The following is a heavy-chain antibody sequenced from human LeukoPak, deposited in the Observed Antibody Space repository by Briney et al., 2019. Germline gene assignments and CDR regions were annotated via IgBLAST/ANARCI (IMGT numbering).Heavy chain of an antibody. CDR1: GFTFSNYG. CDR3: AREAPRIAVAGAFDI. J-gene: IGHJ3*02. D-gene: IGHD6-19*01. V-gene: IGHV3-23*01. Sequence: GGSLRLSCAASGFTFSNYGMSWVRQAPGKGLEWVSAISGSGDSTYYADSVKGRFTISRDNAKNSLYLQMNSLRAEDTAVYYCAREAPRIAVAGAFDIWGQGTMVTVSS. CDR2: ISGSGDST.